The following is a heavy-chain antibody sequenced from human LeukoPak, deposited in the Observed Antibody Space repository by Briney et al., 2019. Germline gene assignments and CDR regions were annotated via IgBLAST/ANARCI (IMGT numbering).Heavy chain of an antibody. CDR1: GFTFSSYA. CDR3: AKTVWLGESYYYFDY. CDR2: ISGSGGST. D-gene: IGHD3-10*01. Sequence: GGSLRLSCAASGFTFSSYAMSWVRQAPGKGLEWVSAISGSGGSTYYADSVKGRFTISRDNSKNTLYLQMNSLRAEDTAVYYCAKTVWLGESYYYFDYWGQGTLVTVSS. V-gene: IGHV3-23*01. J-gene: IGHJ4*02.